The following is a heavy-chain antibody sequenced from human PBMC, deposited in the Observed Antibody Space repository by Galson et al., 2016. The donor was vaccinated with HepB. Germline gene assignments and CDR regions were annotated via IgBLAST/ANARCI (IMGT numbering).Heavy chain of an antibody. CDR3: ARDLPDDSLEYFDVFDL. Sequence: SLRLSCAASGFTFNNFWMNWVRQAPGKGLEWVANINQDGSVQNYVDSVKGRFTISRDNAENSLFLQMSNLRAEDTAVYYCARDLPDDSLEYFDVFDLWGQGVLVTVSS. D-gene: IGHD3-9*01. CDR1: GFTFNNFW. CDR2: INQDGSVQ. V-gene: IGHV3-7*03. J-gene: IGHJ4*02.